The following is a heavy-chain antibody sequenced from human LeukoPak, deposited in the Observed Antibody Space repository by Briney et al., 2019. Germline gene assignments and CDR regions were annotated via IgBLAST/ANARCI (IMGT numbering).Heavy chain of an antibody. CDR3: ARHAIYSGDYSFWFDP. Sequence: SETLSLTCTVSGGSLTTYCWSWIRQPPGKGLEWIAYIYNSGSTNYNPSLKSRVTISVDTPKNQVSLRLSSVTAADTAVYYCARHAIYSGDYSFWFDPWGRGTLVTVSS. J-gene: IGHJ5*02. CDR1: GGSLTTYC. CDR2: IYNSGST. V-gene: IGHV4-59*08. D-gene: IGHD1-26*01.